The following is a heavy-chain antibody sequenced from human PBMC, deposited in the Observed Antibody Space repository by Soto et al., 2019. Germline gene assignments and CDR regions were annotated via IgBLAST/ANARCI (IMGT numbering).Heavy chain of an antibody. CDR2: IYYSGST. CDR3: ARGGYYGSGIPINYYYYGMDV. CDR1: GGSISSGDYY. Sequence: PSETLSLTCTVSGGSISSGDYYWSWIRQPPGKGLEWIGYIYYSGSTYYNPYLKSRVTISVDTSKNQFSLKLSSVTAADTAVYYFARGGYYGSGIPINYYYYGMDVWGQGTTVTVSS. V-gene: IGHV4-30-4*01. D-gene: IGHD3-10*01. J-gene: IGHJ6*02.